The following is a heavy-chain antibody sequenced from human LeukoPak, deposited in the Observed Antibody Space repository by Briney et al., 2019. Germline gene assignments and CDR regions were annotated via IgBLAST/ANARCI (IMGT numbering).Heavy chain of an antibody. CDR3: ARGRDIVAMHYYYSLDV. CDR2: IYHSGST. Sequence: PSETLSLTCAVSGGSIRSDNWWSWVRQPPGKGLEWIGEIYHSGSTNYNPSLKSRVTISVDKSKNQFSLKLNSVTAADTAVYYCARGRDIVAMHYYYSLDVWGQGTTVTVSS. V-gene: IGHV4-4*02. D-gene: IGHD5-12*01. CDR1: GGSIRSDNW. J-gene: IGHJ6*02.